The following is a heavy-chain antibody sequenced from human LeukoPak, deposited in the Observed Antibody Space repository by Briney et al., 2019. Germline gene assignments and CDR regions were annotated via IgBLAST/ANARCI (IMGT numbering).Heavy chain of an antibody. D-gene: IGHD3-22*01. Sequence: SETLSLTCAVYGGSFRGYYLRWIHQPPGKGLEWIGEINHSGSTNYNPSLKSRVTISVDTSKSQFSLKLSSVTAADTAVYYCARERDLITMRHPAAFDIWGQGTMVTVSS. V-gene: IGHV4-34*01. CDR1: GGSFRGYY. CDR2: INHSGST. J-gene: IGHJ3*02. CDR3: ARERDLITMRHPAAFDI.